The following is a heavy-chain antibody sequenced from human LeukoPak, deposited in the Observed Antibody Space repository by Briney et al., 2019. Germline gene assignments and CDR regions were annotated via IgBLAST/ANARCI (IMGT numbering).Heavy chain of an antibody. D-gene: IGHD3-22*01. V-gene: IGHV3-74*01. CDR1: GFTFSSYW. J-gene: IGHJ4*02. CDR2: INSEGSST. CDR3: ATTGYYYDSSGRPG. Sequence: GGSLRLSCAASGFTFSSYWMHWVRQAPGKGLVWVSRINSEGSSTSYADSVKGRFTISRDNAKNTLYLQMNSLRAEDTAVYYCATTGYYYDSSGRPGWGQGTLVTVSS.